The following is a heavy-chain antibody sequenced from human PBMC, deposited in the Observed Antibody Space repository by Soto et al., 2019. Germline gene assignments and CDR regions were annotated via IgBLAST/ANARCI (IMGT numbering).Heavy chain of an antibody. CDR2: IRSKAYGGTT. J-gene: IGHJ6*02. CDR3: TRDRREQLVTLYYYYGMDV. D-gene: IGHD6-13*01. V-gene: IGHV3-49*03. Sequence: GGSLRLSCTASGFTFGDYAMSWFRQAPGKGLEWVGFIRSKAYGGTTEYAASVKGRFTISRDDSKSIAYLQMNSLKTEDTAVYYCTRDRREQLVTLYYYYGMDVWGQGTTVTVS. CDR1: GFTFGDYA.